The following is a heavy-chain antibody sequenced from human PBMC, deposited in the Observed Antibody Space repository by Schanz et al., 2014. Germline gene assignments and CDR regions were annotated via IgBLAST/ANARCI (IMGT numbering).Heavy chain of an antibody. CDR2: IWNNGVTK. Sequence: QAQLMESGGGVVQPGTSLILSCSVSGFSLNTYGIHWFRQPAGKGLEWVAVIWNNGVTKYYADSVRGRFTISRDRFQNTLYLRMSSLRAEDTAVYYCAKDPSHGDYEYCFDYWGQGALVTVSS. J-gene: IGHJ4*02. CDR3: AKDPSHGDYEYCFDY. CDR1: GFSLNTYG. V-gene: IGHV3-33*03. D-gene: IGHD3-22*01.